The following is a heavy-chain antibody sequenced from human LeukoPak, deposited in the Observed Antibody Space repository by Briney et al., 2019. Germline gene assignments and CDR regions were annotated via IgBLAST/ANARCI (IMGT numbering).Heavy chain of an antibody. CDR1: GGSFSGYY. J-gene: IGHJ4*02. D-gene: IGHD3-22*01. Sequence: SETLSLTCAVYGGSFSGYYWSWIRQPPGKGLEWIGEINHSGSTNYNPSLKSRVTISVDTSKNQFSLKLSSVTAADTAVYYCARAPLTYYYDSSGYIRGYYFDYWGQGTLVTVSS. V-gene: IGHV4-34*01. CDR2: INHSGST. CDR3: ARAPLTYYYDSSGYIRGYYFDY.